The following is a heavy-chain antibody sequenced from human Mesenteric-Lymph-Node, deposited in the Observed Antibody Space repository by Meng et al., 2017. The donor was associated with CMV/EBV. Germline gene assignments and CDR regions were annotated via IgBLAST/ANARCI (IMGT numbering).Heavy chain of an antibody. CDR1: GFTFSSYW. J-gene: IGHJ4*02. D-gene: IGHD6-13*01. CDR3: ARDGTAAGTEDY. V-gene: IGHV3-21*01. Sequence: GESLKISCAASGFTFSSYWMSWVRQAPGKGLEWVSSISSSSSYIYYADSVKGRFTISRDNAKNSLYLQMNSLRAEDTAVYYCARDGTAAGTEDYWGQGTLVTVSS. CDR2: ISSSSSYI.